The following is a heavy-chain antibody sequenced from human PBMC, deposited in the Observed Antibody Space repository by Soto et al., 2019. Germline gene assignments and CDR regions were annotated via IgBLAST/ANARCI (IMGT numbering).Heavy chain of an antibody. Sequence: PSETLSLTCTVSGGSITSGDYYWSWIRQHPGKGLEWIGYIDYSGSTYYNPSLKSRVIISVVTSKNQFSLKLTSVTAADTAVYYCARAGEMVRGVMYYFDYWGQGTLVTVSS. V-gene: IGHV4-31*03. CDR1: GGSITSGDYY. CDR2: IDYSGST. D-gene: IGHD3-10*01. CDR3: ARAGEMVRGVMYYFDY. J-gene: IGHJ4*02.